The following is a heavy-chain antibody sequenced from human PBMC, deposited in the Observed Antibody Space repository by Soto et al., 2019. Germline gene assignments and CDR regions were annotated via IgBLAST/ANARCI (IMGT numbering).Heavy chain of an antibody. J-gene: IGHJ5*02. V-gene: IGHV1-8*01. D-gene: IGHD1-20*01. Sequence: QVQLVQSGAEVKKPGASVKVSCKASGYTFTSYDINWVRQATGQGLEWMGWMNPNSANTGYAQKFXGXVXMXXNTSISTAYMELSSLRSEDTAVYYCAREVSGWFDPWGQGTLVTVSS. CDR3: AREVSGWFDP. CDR1: GYTFTSYD. CDR2: MNPNSANT.